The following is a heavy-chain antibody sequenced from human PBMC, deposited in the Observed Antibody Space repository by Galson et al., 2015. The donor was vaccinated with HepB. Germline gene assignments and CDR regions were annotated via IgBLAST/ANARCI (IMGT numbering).Heavy chain of an antibody. CDR3: LTASHRTTANVDY. CDR1: GFTFSIAW. V-gene: IGHV3-15*01. D-gene: IGHD4-11*01. CDR2: ITSKIHGETE. J-gene: IGHJ4*02. Sequence: SLRLSCAASGFTFSIAWINWVRQAPGKGLEWVGRITSKIHGETEAYAAPVKGRFTISRDDSTNTVYLQMNSLKTEDTAVYFCLTASHRTTANVDYWGQGTLVTVSS.